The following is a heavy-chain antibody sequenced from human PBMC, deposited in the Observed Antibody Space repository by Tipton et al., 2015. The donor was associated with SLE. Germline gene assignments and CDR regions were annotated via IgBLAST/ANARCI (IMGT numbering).Heavy chain of an antibody. CDR2: ASYSGRP. CDR1: GGSISSYY. J-gene: IGHJ6*03. Sequence: TLSLTCTVSGGSISSYYWSWIRQPPGKGLEWIGDASYSGRPNSNPSLKSRVTVSVDTSQNQFSLRLRSVTAADSAVYYCAREGNGYYMCVWCKGPTFSVSS. V-gene: IGHV4-59*01. D-gene: IGHD3-16*01. CDR3: AREGNGYYMCV.